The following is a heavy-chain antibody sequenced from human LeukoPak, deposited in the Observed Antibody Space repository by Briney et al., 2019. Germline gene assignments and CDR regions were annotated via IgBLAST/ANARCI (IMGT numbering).Heavy chain of an antibody. J-gene: IGHJ4*02. V-gene: IGHV3-21*01. D-gene: IGHD3-22*01. CDR3: ARLRRNSDRSDFFYYYDH. CDR2: DNTVSSYI. Sequence: GGSLRLSCAASGFTFSDYSMNCVRQAPAKGLEWVASDNTVSSYIYYADSMRGRFTISRDNAKNSLFLQMNSLRAEDTAVYYCARLRRNSDRSDFFYYYDHWGQGTLVTVSS. CDR1: GFTFSDYS.